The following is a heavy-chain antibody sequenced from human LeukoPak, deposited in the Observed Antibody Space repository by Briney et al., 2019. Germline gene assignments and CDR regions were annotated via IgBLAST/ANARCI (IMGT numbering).Heavy chain of an antibody. CDR3: ARAPYCSSTSCYDDYYYYGMDV. CDR2: IYSGGST. Sequence: GGSLRLSCAASGFTVSSNYMSWVRQAPGKGLEWVSVIYSGGSTYYADSVKGRFTISRDNSKNTLYLQMNSLRAEDTAVYYCARAPYCSSTSCYDDYYYYGMDVWGQGTTVTVSS. V-gene: IGHV3-53*01. D-gene: IGHD2-2*01. CDR1: GFTVSSNY. J-gene: IGHJ6*02.